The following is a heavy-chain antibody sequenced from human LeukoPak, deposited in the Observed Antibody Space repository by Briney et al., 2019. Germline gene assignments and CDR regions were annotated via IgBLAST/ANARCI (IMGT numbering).Heavy chain of an antibody. D-gene: IGHD3-22*01. Sequence: SETLSLTCTVSGYSISSGYYWGWIRQPPGKGLEWIGSIYHSGSTYYNPSLKSRVTISVDTSKNQFSLKLSSVTAADTAVYYCARDLTYYYDSSGYNVDCWGQGTLVTVSS. J-gene: IGHJ4*02. CDR1: GYSISSGYY. CDR3: ARDLTYYYDSSGYNVDC. CDR2: IYHSGST. V-gene: IGHV4-38-2*02.